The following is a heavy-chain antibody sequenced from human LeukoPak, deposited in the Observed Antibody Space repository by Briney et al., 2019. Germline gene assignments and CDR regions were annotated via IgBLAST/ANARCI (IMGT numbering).Heavy chain of an antibody. V-gene: IGHV3-23*01. CDR3: AKESGVVILGVFDY. J-gene: IGHJ4*02. Sequence: GGSLRLSCAASGFTFSSYAMNWVRQAPGKGLQWVSTISGSGGRTYYADSVKGRFTISRDNSKNTLYLQMNSLRAEDTAVYYCAKESGVVILGVFDYWGQGTLVTVSS. D-gene: IGHD3-3*01. CDR1: GFTFSSYA. CDR2: ISGSGGRT.